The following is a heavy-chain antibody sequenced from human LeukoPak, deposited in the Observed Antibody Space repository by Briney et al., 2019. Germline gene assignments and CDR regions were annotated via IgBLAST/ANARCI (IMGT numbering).Heavy chain of an antibody. CDR1: GYTFTSYY. Sequence: GASVKVSCKASGYTFTSYYMHWVRQAPGQGLEWMGIINPSGGSTSYAQKFQGRVTMTRDMSTSTVYMELSSLEDTAVYYCARNYGSGSYANWFAHWGQGTLVTVYS. CDR3: ARNYGSGSYANWFAH. V-gene: IGHV1-46*01. D-gene: IGHD3-10*01. J-gene: IGHJ5*02. CDR2: INPSGGST.